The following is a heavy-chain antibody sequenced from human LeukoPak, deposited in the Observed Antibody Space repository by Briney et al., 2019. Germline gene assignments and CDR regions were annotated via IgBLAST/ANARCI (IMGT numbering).Heavy chain of an antibody. CDR2: IGTAGDT. D-gene: IGHD3-3*01. CDR3: ARGSLGFWSGYYTY. V-gene: IGHV3-13*01. Sequence: PSGGSLRLSCAASGFTFSSYDMHWVRQATGKGLEWVSAIGTAGDTYYPGSVKGRFTISRENAKNSLYLQMNSLRAGDTAVYYCARGSLGFWSGYYTYWGQGTLVTVSS. CDR1: GFTFSSYD. J-gene: IGHJ4*02.